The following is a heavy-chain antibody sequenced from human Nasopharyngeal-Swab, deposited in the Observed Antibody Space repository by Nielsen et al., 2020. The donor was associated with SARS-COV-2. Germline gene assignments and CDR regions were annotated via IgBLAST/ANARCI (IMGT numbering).Heavy chain of an antibody. V-gene: IGHV3-48*03. D-gene: IGHD3-22*01. Sequence: GESLKISCAASGFTFSSYEMSWVRQAPGKGLEWVSYISSSGSTIYYADSVKGRFTISRDNAKNSLYLQMNSLRAEDTAVYYCAREGENDGSGYFSDAFDIWGQGTMVTVSS. CDR3: AREGENDGSGYFSDAFDI. CDR1: GFTFSSYE. CDR2: ISSSGSTI. J-gene: IGHJ3*02.